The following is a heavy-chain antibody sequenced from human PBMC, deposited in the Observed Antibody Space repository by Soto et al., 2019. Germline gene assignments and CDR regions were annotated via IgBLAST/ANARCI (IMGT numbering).Heavy chain of an antibody. Sequence: ASVKVSCKASGYTFTSYDINWVRQATGQGLEWMGWMNPNSGNTGYAQKFQGRVTMTRNTSISTAYMELSSLRSEDTAVYYCASGLHLYSYGPRALDYWGQGTLDTVSA. CDR1: GYTFTSYD. CDR2: MNPNSGNT. V-gene: IGHV1-8*01. CDR3: ASGLHLYSYGPRALDY. J-gene: IGHJ4*02. D-gene: IGHD5-18*01.